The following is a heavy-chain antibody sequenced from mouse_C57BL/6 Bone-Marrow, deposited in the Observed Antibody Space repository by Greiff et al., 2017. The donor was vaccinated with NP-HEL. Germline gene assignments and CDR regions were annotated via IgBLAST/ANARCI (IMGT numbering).Heavy chain of an antibody. CDR1: GFTFSSYG. CDR2: ISSGGSYT. J-gene: IGHJ4*01. V-gene: IGHV5-6*01. Sequence: EVQVVESGGDLVKPGGSLKLSCAASGFTFSSYGMSWVRQTPDKRLEWVATISSGGSYTYYPDSVKGRFTISRDNAKNTLYLQMSSLKSEDTAMYYCVRRFRGYYAMDYWGQGTSVTVSS. D-gene: IGHD3-3*01. CDR3: VRRFRGYYAMDY.